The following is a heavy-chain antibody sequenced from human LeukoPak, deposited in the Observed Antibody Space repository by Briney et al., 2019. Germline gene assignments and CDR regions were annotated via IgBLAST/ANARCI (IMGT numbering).Heavy chain of an antibody. Sequence: ASVKVSCKASGYTFTGYYMHWVRQAPGQGLEWMGGIIPIFGTANYAQKFQGRVTITADESTSTAYMELSSLRSEDTAVYHCARRGDYGDSELDYWGQGTLVTVSS. CDR2: IIPIFGTA. D-gene: IGHD4-17*01. CDR3: ARRGDYGDSELDY. J-gene: IGHJ4*02. V-gene: IGHV1-69*13. CDR1: GYTFTGYY.